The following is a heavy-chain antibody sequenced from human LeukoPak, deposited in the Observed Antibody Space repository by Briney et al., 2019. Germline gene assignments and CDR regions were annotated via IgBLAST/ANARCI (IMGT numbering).Heavy chain of an antibody. V-gene: IGHV1-3*01. CDR1: GYTFTSYA. J-gene: IGHJ1*01. D-gene: IGHD3-22*01. Sequence: GASVKVSCKASGYTFTSYAMHWVRQAPGQRLEWMGWINAGNGNTKYSQKFQGRVTITRDTSASTAYMELSSLRSEDTAVYYCARGPLYYYDSSGDRYFQHWGQGTLVTVSS. CDR2: INAGNGNT. CDR3: ARGPLYYYDSSGDRYFQH.